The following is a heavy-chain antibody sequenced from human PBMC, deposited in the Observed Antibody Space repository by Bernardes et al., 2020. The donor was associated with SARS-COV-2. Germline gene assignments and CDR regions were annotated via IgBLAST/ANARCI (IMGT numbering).Heavy chain of an antibody. V-gene: IGHV4-39*01. CDR2: IYYSGTT. CDR3: ARQIRGTRLINWFDP. CDR1: GGSISSSSYY. D-gene: IGHD3-10*01. J-gene: IGHJ5*02. Sequence: SETLSLTCNVSGGSISSSSYYWGWIRQSPGKGLEWLGSIYYSGTTSYNPSLKSRVTLSVDMSRNQFSLQLTSVTAADTAVYYCARQIRGTRLINWFDPWGQGTQLTVSS.